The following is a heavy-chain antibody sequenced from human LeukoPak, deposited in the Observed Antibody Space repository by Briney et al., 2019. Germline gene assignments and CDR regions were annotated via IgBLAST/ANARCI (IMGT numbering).Heavy chain of an antibody. CDR1: GFTFSSYG. CDR2: ILYDGSNK. V-gene: IGHV3-30*03. J-gene: IGHJ4*02. D-gene: IGHD3-9*01. Sequence: GGSLRLSCAASGFTFSSYGMHWVRQAPGKGLEWVAVILYDGSNKYYADSVKGRFTISRDNSKNTLYLQMNSLRAEDTAVYYCARGGGLLRYFDGPFDYWGQGTLVTVSS. CDR3: ARGGGLLRYFDGPFDY.